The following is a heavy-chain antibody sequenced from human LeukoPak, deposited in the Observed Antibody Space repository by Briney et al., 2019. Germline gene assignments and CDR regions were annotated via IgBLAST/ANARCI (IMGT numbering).Heavy chain of an antibody. D-gene: IGHD2-2*01. CDR3: AKGPGGYCSSTSCYSPSYYMDV. CDR1: GFTFSSYG. J-gene: IGHJ6*03. CDR2: IWYGGSNK. Sequence: GGSLRLSCAASGFTFSSYGMHWVRQAPGKGLEWVAVIWYGGSNKYYADSVKGRFTISRDNSKNTLYLQMNSLRAEDTAVYYCAKGPGGYCSSTSCYSPSYYMDVWGKGTTVTVSS. V-gene: IGHV3-30*02.